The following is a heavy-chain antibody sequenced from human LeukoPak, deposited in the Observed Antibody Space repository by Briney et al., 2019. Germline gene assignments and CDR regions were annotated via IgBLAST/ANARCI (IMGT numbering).Heavy chain of an antibody. CDR2: IYHSGST. J-gene: IGHJ5*02. CDR3: ARLSIAVAGRGFDP. D-gene: IGHD6-19*01. Sequence: SETLSLTCAVSGGSISSGGYSWSWIRQPPGKGLEWIGYIYHSGSTYYNPSLKSRVTISVDRSKNQFSLKLSSVTAADTAVYYCARLSIAVAGRGFDPWGQGTLVTV. V-gene: IGHV4-30-2*01. CDR1: GGSISSGGYS.